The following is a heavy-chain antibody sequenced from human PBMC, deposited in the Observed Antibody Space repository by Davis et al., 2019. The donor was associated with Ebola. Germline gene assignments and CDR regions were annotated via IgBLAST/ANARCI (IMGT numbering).Heavy chain of an antibody. CDR1: GFTFSSYW. CDR3: ASGPIVVVPAARHVYYYYYGMDV. V-gene: IGHV3-7*01. J-gene: IGHJ6*02. Sequence: GGSLRLSCAASGFTFSSYWMSWVRQAPGKGLEWVANIKQDGSEKYYVDSAKGRFTISRDNAKNSLYLQMNSLRAEDTAVYYCASGPIVVVPAARHVYYYYYGMDVWGQGTTVTVSS. D-gene: IGHD2-2*01. CDR2: IKQDGSEK.